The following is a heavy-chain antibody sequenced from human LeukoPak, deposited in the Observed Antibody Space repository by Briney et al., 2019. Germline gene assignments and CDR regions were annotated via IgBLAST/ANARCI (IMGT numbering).Heavy chain of an antibody. CDR1: GFTFSSYA. J-gene: IGHJ4*02. Sequence: QPGGSLRLSCAASGFTFSSYAMHWVRQAPGKGLEWVAVISYDGSNKYYADSVKGRFTISRDNSKNTLYLQMNSLRAEDTAVYYCARVLRYFEAPDYWGQGTLVTVSS. V-gene: IGHV3-30-3*01. D-gene: IGHD3-9*01. CDR2: ISYDGSNK. CDR3: ARVLRYFEAPDY.